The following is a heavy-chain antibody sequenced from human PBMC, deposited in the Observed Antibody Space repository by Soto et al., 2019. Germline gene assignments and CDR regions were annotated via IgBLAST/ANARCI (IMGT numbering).Heavy chain of an antibody. CDR3: ARLDGYNGFDD. V-gene: IGHV1-2*04. Sequence: GXSVKVSCKASGYTFTGYYRDWVRQAPGQGLEWMGWINPNSGGTNYAQKFQGWVTMTRDTSISTAYMELSRLRSDDTAVYYCARLDGYNGFDDWGQGTLVTVSS. D-gene: IGHD5-12*01. CDR2: INPNSGGT. J-gene: IGHJ4*02. CDR1: GYTFTGYY.